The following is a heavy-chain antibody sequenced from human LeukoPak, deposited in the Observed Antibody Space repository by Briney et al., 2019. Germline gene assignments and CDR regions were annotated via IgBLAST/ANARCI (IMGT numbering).Heavy chain of an antibody. D-gene: IGHD4-17*01. CDR3: ARGVLRVDP. V-gene: IGHV4-30-2*01. J-gene: IGHJ5*02. CDR2: IYHSGST. CDR1: GGSIRSSYYY. Sequence: PSETLSLTCTVSGGSIRSSYYYWGWIRQPPGKGLEWIGYIYHSGSTYYNPSLKSRVTISVDRSKNQFSLKLSSVTAADTAVYYCARGVLRVDPWGQGTLVTVSS.